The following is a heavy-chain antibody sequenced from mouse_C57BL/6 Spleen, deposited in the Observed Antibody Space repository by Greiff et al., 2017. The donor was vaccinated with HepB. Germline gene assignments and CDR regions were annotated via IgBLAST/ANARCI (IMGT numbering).Heavy chain of an antibody. CDR2: IDPEDGET. J-gene: IGHJ3*01. Sequence: VHVKQSGAELVKPGASVKLSCTASGFNIKDYYMHWVKQRTEQGLEWIGRIDPEDGETKYAPKFQGKATITADTSSNTAYLQLSSLTSEDTAGYYCARWSMVTTGFAYWCQGLWSLSLQ. D-gene: IGHD2-2*01. CDR3: ARWSMVTTGFAY. V-gene: IGHV14-2*01. CDR1: GFNIKDYY.